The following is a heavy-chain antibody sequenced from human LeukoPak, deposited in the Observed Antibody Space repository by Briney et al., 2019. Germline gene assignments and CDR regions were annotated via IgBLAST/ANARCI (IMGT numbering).Heavy chain of an antibody. CDR3: ARGAVYYMDI. D-gene: IGHD6-19*01. CDR2: IVGGDGGT. Sequence: GVSVRLFCRASGFPISTNGMSWVPQAPGKGLEGFSGIVGGDGGTYYADSVKGRFIISRDNSKNTLYVQMNSLRAEDTAVYYCARGAVYYMDIWGKGTTVTISS. J-gene: IGHJ6*03. V-gene: IGHV3-23*01. CDR1: GFPISTNG.